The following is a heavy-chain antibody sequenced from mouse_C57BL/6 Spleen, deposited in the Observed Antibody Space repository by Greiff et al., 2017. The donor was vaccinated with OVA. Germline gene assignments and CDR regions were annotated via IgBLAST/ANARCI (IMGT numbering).Heavy chain of an antibody. D-gene: IGHD2-1*01. CDR1: GFTFSSYG. Sequence: EVQRVESGGDLVKPGGSLKLSCAASGFTFSSYGMSWVRQTPDKRLEWVATISSGGSYTYYPDSVKGRFTISRDNAKNTLYLQMSSLKSEDTAMYYCARQGDYGNYEGYYFDYWGQGTTLTVSS. V-gene: IGHV5-6*01. CDR2: ISSGGSYT. CDR3: ARQGDYGNYEGYYFDY. J-gene: IGHJ2*01.